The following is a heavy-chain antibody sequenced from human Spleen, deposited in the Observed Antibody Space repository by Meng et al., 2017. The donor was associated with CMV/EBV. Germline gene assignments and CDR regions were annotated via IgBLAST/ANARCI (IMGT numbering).Heavy chain of an antibody. J-gene: IGHJ3*02. V-gene: IGHV3-23*01. Sequence: GESLKISCAASGFTFRSYAMNWVRQAPGKGLEWVSTITGSGATTYYADSVKGRFTISRDNSKNTLYLQMNSLRAEDTAVYYCAISSTRSVEGAFDIWGQGTLVTVSS. CDR2: ITGSGATT. CDR3: AISSTRSVEGAFDI. D-gene: IGHD2-2*01. CDR1: GFTFRSYA.